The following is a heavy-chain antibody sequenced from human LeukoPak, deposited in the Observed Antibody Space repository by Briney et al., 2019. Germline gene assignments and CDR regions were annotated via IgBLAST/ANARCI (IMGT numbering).Heavy chain of an antibody. CDR3: ARGGWYGAFDI. CDR1: GFPFSSYE. J-gene: IGHJ3*02. CDR2: ISSSGSTI. D-gene: IGHD6-19*01. V-gene: IGHV3-48*03. Sequence: GGSLRLSCAASGFPFSSYEMNWVRQAPGKGLEWVSYISSSGSTIYYADSVKGRFTISRDNAKNSLYLQMNSLRAEDTAVYYCARGGWYGAFDIWGQGTMVTVSS.